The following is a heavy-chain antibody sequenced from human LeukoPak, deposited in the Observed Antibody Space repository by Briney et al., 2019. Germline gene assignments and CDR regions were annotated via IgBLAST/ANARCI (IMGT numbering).Heavy chain of an antibody. CDR3: ARRDSGGYCFDY. V-gene: IGHV3-21*06. CDR2: ISTGSNHI. Sequence: GGSLRLSCAASGFIFSTYNMNWVRQAPGKGLEWVSSISTGSNHIFYADSVKGRFTISRENAKNSLYLQMNSLRAEDTAVYYCARRDSGGYCFDYWGQGTLVTVSS. D-gene: IGHD3-22*01. J-gene: IGHJ4*02. CDR1: GFIFSTYN.